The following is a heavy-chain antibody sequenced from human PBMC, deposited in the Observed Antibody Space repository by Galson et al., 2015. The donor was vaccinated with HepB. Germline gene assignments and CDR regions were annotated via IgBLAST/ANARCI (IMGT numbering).Heavy chain of an antibody. V-gene: IGHV3-73*01. J-gene: IGHJ6*02. CDR2: ITTKPKNYAT. Sequence: SLRLSCAASGFTFSDSTLHWARQASGKGLEWVGHITTKPKNYATAHAASVKGRFTISRDDSKNTAYLQMDSLKTEDTAVYYCISGSRGGYYYGMDVWGQGTTVTVSS. CDR1: GFTFSDST. D-gene: IGHD3-10*01. CDR3: ISGSRGGYYYGMDV.